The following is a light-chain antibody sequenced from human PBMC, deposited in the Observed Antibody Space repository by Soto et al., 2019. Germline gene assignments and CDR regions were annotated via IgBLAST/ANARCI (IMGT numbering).Light chain of an antibody. CDR1: QSVSSN. V-gene: IGKV3-15*01. J-gene: IGKJ4*01. CDR2: GAS. CDR3: QEYNNWPPST. Sequence: EIVMTQSPATLSASPGERATLSCRASQSVSSNLAWYQQKPVQAPRLLIYGASTRATGIPARFSGSGSGTEFTLTISSLQSEDFAVYYCQEYNNWPPSTFGGGTKVEIK.